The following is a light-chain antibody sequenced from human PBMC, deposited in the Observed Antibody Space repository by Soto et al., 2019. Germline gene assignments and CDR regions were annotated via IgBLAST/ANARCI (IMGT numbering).Light chain of an antibody. J-gene: IGKJ2*01. CDR3: QQYNSYSQT. CDR2: KAS. CDR1: QSISSW. V-gene: IGKV1-5*03. Sequence: DIQMTQFPSTLSASVRDRVTITCRASQSISSWLAWYQQKPGKAPKLLIYKASSLESGVPSRFSGSGSGTEFTLTISSLQPDDFATYYCQQYNSYSQTFGQGTKLEIK.